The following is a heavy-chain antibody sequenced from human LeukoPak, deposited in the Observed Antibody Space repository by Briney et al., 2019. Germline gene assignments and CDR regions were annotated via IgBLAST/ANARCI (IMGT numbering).Heavy chain of an antibody. D-gene: IGHD1-26*01. CDR3: AKDNEWELRGGGFDY. V-gene: IGHV3-9*03. CDR2: ISCNSGSI. CDR1: GFTFDDYA. Sequence: GGTLRLSCAASGFTFDDYAMHWVRQAPGKGLEWVSGISCNSGSIGYADSVKGRFTISRDNAKNSLYLQMNSLRAEDMALYYCAKDNEWELRGGGFDYWGQGTLVTVSS. J-gene: IGHJ4*02.